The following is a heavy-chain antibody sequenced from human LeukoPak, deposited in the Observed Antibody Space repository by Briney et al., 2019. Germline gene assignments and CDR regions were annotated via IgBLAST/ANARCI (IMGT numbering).Heavy chain of an antibody. CDR1: GFTVSSNY. CDR2: IYSGGST. V-gene: IGHV3-66*01. J-gene: IGHJ3*02. D-gene: IGHD5-24*01. Sequence: GGSLRLSCAASGFTVSSNYMSWVRQAPGKGLEWVSVIYSGGSTYYADSVKGRFTISRDNSKNTLYLQMNSLRAEDTAVYYCARIQREDGYTFDIWGQGTMVTVSS. CDR3: ARIQREDGYTFDI.